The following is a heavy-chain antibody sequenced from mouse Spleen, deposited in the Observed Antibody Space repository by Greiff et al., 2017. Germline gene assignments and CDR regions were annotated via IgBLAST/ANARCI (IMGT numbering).Heavy chain of an antibody. Sequence: QVQLQQSGAELARPGASVKMSCKASGYTFTSYTMHWVKQRPGQGLEWIGYINPSSGYTKYNQKFKDKATLTADKSSSTAYMQLSSLTSEDSAVYYCARLGLRPHWYFDVWGAGTTVTVSS. CDR2: INPSSGYT. CDR3: ARLGLRPHWYFDV. V-gene: IGHV1-4*01. D-gene: IGHD2-4*01. CDR1: GYTFTSYT. J-gene: IGHJ1*01.